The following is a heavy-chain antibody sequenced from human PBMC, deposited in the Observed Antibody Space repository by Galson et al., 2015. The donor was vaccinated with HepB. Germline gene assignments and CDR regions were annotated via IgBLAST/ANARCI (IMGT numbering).Heavy chain of an antibody. J-gene: IGHJ4*02. CDR2: ISYDGSNK. Sequence: SLRLSCAASGFTFSSYAMHWVRQAPGKGLEWVAVISYDGSNKYYADSVKGRFTISRDNSKNTLYLQMNSLRAEDTAVYYCARDRDCSGGSCYFFDYWGQGTLVTVSS. D-gene: IGHD2-15*01. V-gene: IGHV3-30*04. CDR3: ARDRDCSGGSCYFFDY. CDR1: GFTFSSYA.